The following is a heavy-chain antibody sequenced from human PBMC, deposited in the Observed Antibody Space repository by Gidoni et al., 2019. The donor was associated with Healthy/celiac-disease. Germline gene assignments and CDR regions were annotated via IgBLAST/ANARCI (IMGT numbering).Heavy chain of an antibody. Sequence: QVQLQQWGAGLLKPSETLSLTCAVYGGSFSGYYWSWIRQPPGKGLEWIGEINHSGSTNYNPSRKSRVTISVDTSKNQFSLKLSSVTAADTAVYYCARRYYDSSGYRVDYWGQGTLVTVSS. D-gene: IGHD3-22*01. J-gene: IGHJ4*02. CDR3: ARRYYDSSGYRVDY. CDR1: GGSFSGYY. CDR2: INHSGST. V-gene: IGHV4-34*01.